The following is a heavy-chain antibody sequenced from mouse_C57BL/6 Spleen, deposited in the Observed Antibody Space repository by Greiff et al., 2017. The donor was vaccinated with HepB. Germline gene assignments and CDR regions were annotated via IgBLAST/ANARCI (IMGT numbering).Heavy chain of an antibody. Sequence: DVQLQESGPGLVKPSQSLSLTCSVTGYSITSGYYWNWIRQFPGNKLEWMGYISYDGSNNYNPSLKNRISITRDTSKNQFFLKLNSVTTEDTATYYCARATGTGWYFDVWGTGTTVTVSS. D-gene: IGHD4-1*01. CDR3: ARATGTGWYFDV. V-gene: IGHV3-6*01. J-gene: IGHJ1*03. CDR2: ISYDGSN. CDR1: GYSITSGYY.